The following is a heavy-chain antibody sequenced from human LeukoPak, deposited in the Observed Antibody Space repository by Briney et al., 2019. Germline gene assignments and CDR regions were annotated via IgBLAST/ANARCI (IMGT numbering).Heavy chain of an antibody. V-gene: IGHV4-59*01. CDR2: IDYSGSN. J-gene: IGHJ4*02. CDR3: ARDGRLGGIDF. CDR1: GGSLSSYY. D-gene: IGHD1-26*01. Sequence: KSSDTLSLTCTVSGGSLSSYYWTWIRQPPGRGLEWIGCIDYSGSNNFNTSLKSRVTLSVDSSNNQFSLNLTSVTAADTAVYYCARDGRLGGIDFWGQGALVTVSP.